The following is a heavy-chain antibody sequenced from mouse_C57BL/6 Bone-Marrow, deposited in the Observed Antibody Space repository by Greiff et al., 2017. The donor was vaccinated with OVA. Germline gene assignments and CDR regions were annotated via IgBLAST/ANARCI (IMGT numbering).Heavy chain of an antibody. CDR2: ISSGGDYI. V-gene: IGHV5-9-1*02. CDR3: TRLLESMDF. CDR1: GFTFSSYA. D-gene: IGHD2-12*01. J-gene: IGHJ4*01. Sequence: EVQLVESGAGFVKPGGSLKLSCAASGFTFSSYAMSWVRQTPEKRLEWVAYISSGGDYIYYADTVNGRFTISIDNARNTLFLQMSSLKSEDTAMYYCTRLLESMDFWGQGTSVSVSS.